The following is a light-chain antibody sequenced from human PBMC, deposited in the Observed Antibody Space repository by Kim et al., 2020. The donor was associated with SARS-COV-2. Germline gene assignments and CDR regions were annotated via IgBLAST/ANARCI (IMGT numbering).Light chain of an antibody. CDR2: AAS. J-gene: IGKJ1*01. Sequence: LSPGERATLSCRASQSVSSSLAWYQQKPGQAPRLLIYAASSRSTGIPARFSGSGSGTDFTLTISSLEPEDFAVYYCQQSSNWPRTFGQGTKVDIK. CDR3: QQSSNWPRT. CDR1: QSVSSS. V-gene: IGKV3-11*01.